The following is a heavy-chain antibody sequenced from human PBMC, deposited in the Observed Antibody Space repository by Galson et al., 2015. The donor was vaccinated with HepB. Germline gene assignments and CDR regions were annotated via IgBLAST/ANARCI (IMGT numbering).Heavy chain of an antibody. D-gene: IGHD5-24*01. CDR2: ISYDGSNK. V-gene: IGHV3-30*18. J-gene: IGHJ4*02. Sequence: SLRLSCAASGFTFSSHGMHWVRQAPGKGLEWVSVISYDGSNKYYADSVKGRFTTSRDNSKNTLYLQMNSLRAEDTALYYCAKESRVGYNGDFDYWGQGTLVTVSS. CDR3: AKESRVGYNGDFDY. CDR1: GFTFSSHG.